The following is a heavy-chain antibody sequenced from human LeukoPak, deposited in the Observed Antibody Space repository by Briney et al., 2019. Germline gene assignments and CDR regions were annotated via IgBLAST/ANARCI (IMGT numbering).Heavy chain of an antibody. V-gene: IGHV3-7*01. J-gene: IGHJ6*02. CDR3: ARDYFGSGRHYYGLDV. CDR1: GFAFTNYW. CDR2: INQGGSEK. D-gene: IGHD3-10*01. Sequence: GGSLRLSCAVSGFAFTNYWMSWVRQAPGKGPEWVAKINQGGSEKDYEDSVKGRFTTSRDNAKSSVFLQMDNLRVEDTAVYFCARDYFGSGRHYYGLDVWGQGTTVIVSS.